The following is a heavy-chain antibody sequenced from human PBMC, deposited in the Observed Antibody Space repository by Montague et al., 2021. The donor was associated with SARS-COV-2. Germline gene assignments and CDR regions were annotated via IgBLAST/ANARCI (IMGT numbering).Heavy chain of an antibody. CDR1: GGSISSYY. V-gene: IGHV4-59*12. J-gene: IGHJ3*02. CDR2: IYYSGST. D-gene: IGHD3-9*01. CDR3: ARDPNQYDILTGSYRGYYAFDI. Sequence: SETLSLTCTVSGGSISSYYWSWIRQPPGKGLEWIGYIYYSGSTNYNPSLKSRVTISVDTSKNQFSLKLSSVTAADTAVYYCARDPNQYDILTGSYRGYYAFDIWGQGTMVTVSS.